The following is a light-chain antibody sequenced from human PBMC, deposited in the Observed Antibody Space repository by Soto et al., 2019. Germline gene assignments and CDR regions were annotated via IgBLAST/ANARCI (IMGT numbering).Light chain of an antibody. CDR1: QRIGTW. V-gene: IGKV1-5*01. Sequence: DIQLTQSPSTLSASVGDRVTITCRASQRIGTWLAWYQHRPGEGPKLLIHDASTLESGVPSRFSGSGSATEFSLTISSLESGDYWTYHCQQYAAYAPSTFGHGTQVEIK. CDR2: DAS. CDR3: QQYAAYAPST. J-gene: IGKJ1*01.